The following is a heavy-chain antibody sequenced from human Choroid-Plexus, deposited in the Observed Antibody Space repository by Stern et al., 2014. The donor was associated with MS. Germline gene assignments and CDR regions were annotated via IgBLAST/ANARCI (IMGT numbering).Heavy chain of an antibody. V-gene: IGHV3-30*18. CDR3: AKDRQYLTYFFDH. CDR2: GSYGGSNK. D-gene: IGHD2/OR15-2a*01. Sequence: VQLVESGGGVVQPGRPLRLSCVASGFTFGSCAMHWVRQAPGKGLEWVAGGSYGGSNKYYADSVKGRFTISRDNSQNTLYMQMSSLRPEDTAVYYCAKDRQYLTYFFDHWGQGSLVTVSS. CDR1: GFTFGSCA. J-gene: IGHJ5*02.